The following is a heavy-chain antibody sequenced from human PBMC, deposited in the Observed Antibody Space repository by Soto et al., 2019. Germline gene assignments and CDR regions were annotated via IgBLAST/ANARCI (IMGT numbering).Heavy chain of an antibody. D-gene: IGHD3-22*01. Sequence: ASLKVSWKASGYTFTSYYMHWVRQAPGQGLEWMGIINPSGGSTSYAQKFQGRVTMTRDTSTSTVYMELSSLRSEDTAVYYCARDQRLYDSSGYYYYYYGMDVWGQGTTVTVSS. V-gene: IGHV1-46*01. CDR3: ARDQRLYDSSGYYYYYYGMDV. J-gene: IGHJ6*02. CDR1: GYTFTSYY. CDR2: INPSGGST.